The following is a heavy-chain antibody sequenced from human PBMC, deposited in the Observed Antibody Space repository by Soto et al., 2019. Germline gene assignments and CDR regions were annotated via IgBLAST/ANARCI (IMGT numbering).Heavy chain of an antibody. J-gene: IGHJ5*02. V-gene: IGHV1-8*01. CDR1: GYSFTNND. CDR3: ARMETFGSLIWFDP. CDR2: MNPGSGDT. D-gene: IGHD3-16*01. Sequence: ASVKVSCKASGYSFTNNDVSWVRHATGQGLEWMGWMNPGSGDTGYAEKVQGRVTMTRDNSIPTAYMELSGLRTDDRTICYLARMETFGSLIWFDPWGQGTLVNVAS.